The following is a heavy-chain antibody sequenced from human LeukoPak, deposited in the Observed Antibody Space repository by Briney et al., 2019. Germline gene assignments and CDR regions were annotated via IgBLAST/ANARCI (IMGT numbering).Heavy chain of an antibody. J-gene: IGHJ4*02. Sequence: QAGGSLRPSCAASGFTFSSYWMSWVRQAPGKGLEWVANIKQDGSEKYYVDSVKGRFTISRDNAKNSLYLQMNSLRAEDTAVYYCAKELDTAMVLYYFDYWGQGTLVTVSS. V-gene: IGHV3-7*01. CDR2: IKQDGSEK. CDR3: AKELDTAMVLYYFDY. D-gene: IGHD5-18*01. CDR1: GFTFSSYW.